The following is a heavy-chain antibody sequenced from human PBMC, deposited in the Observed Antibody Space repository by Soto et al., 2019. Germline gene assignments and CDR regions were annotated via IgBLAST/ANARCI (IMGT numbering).Heavy chain of an antibody. CDR1: GGTFSSYT. CDR2: IIPILGIA. Sequence: QVQLVQSGAEVKKPGSSVKVSCKASGGTFSSYTISWVRQAPGQGLEWMGRIIPILGIANYAQKFQGRVTITADKSTSTAYMELSSLRSEDTAVYYCARDVTGGSYFDYWGKGTLVTVSS. V-gene: IGHV1-69*08. J-gene: IGHJ4*02. D-gene: IGHD7-27*01. CDR3: ARDVTGGSYFDY.